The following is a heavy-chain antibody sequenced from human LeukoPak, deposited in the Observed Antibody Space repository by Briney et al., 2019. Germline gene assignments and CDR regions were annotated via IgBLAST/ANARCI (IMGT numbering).Heavy chain of an antibody. CDR1: GFTFSSYA. J-gene: IGHJ4*02. V-gene: IGHV3-23*01. D-gene: IGHD2-2*01. CDR2: ISDSGGST. Sequence: PGGSLRLSCAASGFTFSSYAMSWVRQAPGKGLEWVSAISDSGGSTYYADSVKGRFTISRDNAKNSLYLQMNSLRAEDTAVYYCARSPGYCSSTSCYFGYWGQGTLVTVSS. CDR3: ARSPGYCSSTSCYFGY.